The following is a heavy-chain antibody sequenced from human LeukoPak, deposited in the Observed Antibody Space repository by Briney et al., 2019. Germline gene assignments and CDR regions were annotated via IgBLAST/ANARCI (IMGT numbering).Heavy chain of an antibody. CDR1: GYTFIGYY. J-gene: IGHJ4*02. Sequence: GASVKVSCKESGYTFIGYYIHWLRQAPGQGLEWMGWINPSNGGKNYAQRFQGRVAMTRDTSISTAYMEMSRLTFDDTAVYYCASGPTLGTTHPYFDYWGQGTLVTVSS. V-gene: IGHV1-2*02. D-gene: IGHD1-1*01. CDR2: INPSNGGK. CDR3: ASGPTLGTTHPYFDY.